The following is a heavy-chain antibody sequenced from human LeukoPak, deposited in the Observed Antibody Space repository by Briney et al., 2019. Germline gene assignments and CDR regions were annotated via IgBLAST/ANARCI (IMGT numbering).Heavy chain of an antibody. J-gene: IGHJ4*02. D-gene: IGHD4-23*01. V-gene: IGHV4-59*01. CDR1: GGSISSYY. Sequence: SETLSLTCTVSGGSISSYYWSWIRQPPGKGLEWIGYIYYSGSTNYNPSLKSRVTISVDTSKNQFSLKLSSVTAADTAVYYCARAGGYGGNFDYWGQGTLVTVSS. CDR2: IYYSGST. CDR3: ARAGGYGGNFDY.